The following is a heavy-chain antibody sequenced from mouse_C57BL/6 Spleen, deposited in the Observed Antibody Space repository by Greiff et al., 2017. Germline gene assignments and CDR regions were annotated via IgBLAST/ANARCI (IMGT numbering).Heavy chain of an antibody. D-gene: IGHD1-1*01. CDR2: INPSNGGT. CDR1: GYTFTSYW. V-gene: IGHV1-53*01. CDR3: ARGRSTTVVAPYAMDY. J-gene: IGHJ4*01. Sequence: VQLQQPGTELVKPGASVKLSCKASGYTFTSYWMHWVKQRPGQGLEWIGNINPSNGGTNYNEKFKSKATLTVDKSSSTAYMQLSSLTSEDSAVYYCARGRSTTVVAPYAMDYWGQGTSVTVSS.